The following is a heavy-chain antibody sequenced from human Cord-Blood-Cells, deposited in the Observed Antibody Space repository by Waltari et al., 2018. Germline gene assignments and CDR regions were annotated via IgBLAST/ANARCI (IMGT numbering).Heavy chain of an antibody. CDR2: IILIFGTA. CDR3: ARAGHYYYYGMDV. CDR1: GGTFSSYA. J-gene: IGHJ6*02. Sequence: QVQLVQSGAEVKKPGSSVKVSCKASGGTFSSYAISWVRQAAGQGLEVMGVIILIFGTANYAQKFQGRVTMTADKSTSTAYMQLSSLRSEDTAVYYCARAGHYYYYGMDVLGQGTTVTVSS. V-gene: IGHV1-69*06.